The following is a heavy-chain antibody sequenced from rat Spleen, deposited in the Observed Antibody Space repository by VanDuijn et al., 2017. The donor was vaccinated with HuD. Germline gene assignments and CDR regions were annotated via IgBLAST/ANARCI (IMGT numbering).Heavy chain of an antibody. V-gene: IGHV5-20*01. CDR2: ISYDGSTP. Sequence: EMQLVESGGGLVQPGRSLKLSCAASGFAFSDYDMAWVRQAPTKGLEWVASISYDGSTPYYRDYVKGLFTISRDNAKSTLYLQMDRLTSEDTATYHCTRVYSFAYWGPGVMVTVSS. CDR1: GFAFSDYD. J-gene: IGHJ2*01. D-gene: IGHD3-8*01. CDR3: TRVYSFAY.